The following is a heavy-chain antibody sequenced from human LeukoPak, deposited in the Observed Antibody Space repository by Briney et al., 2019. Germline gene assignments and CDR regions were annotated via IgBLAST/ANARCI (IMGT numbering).Heavy chain of an antibody. CDR2: ISAYNGNT. CDR1: GYTFTSYG. CDR3: ARGALPADCSSTSCYTGYYYYYGMDV. J-gene: IGHJ6*02. Sequence: AAVTVSCKASGYTFTSYGISWVRQAPRHGLEWMGWISAYNGNTHYAQKLQGRVTMTTDTSTSTAYMELRSLRSDDTAVYYCARGALPADCSSTSCYTGYYYYYGMDVWGQGTTVTVSS. D-gene: IGHD2-2*02. V-gene: IGHV1-18*04.